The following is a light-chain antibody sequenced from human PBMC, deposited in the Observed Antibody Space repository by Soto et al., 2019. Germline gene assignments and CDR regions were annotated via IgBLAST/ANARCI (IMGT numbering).Light chain of an antibody. CDR2: GAS. V-gene: IGKV3-15*01. Sequence: EIVMTQSPATLSASPGERATLPCRASQSISRNLAWYQQKPGQAPRLLIYGASTRATGIPATFSGSGSGTEFTLTISSLQSEDFAVYYCQQYNNWPFTFGPGTKVDIK. J-gene: IGKJ3*01. CDR3: QQYNNWPFT. CDR1: QSISRN.